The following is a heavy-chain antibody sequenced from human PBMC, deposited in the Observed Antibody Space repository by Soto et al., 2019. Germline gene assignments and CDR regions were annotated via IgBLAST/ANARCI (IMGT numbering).Heavy chain of an antibody. CDR3: ARDYXSSYHYDSTNYGYFDF. V-gene: IGHV1-69*12. D-gene: IGHD3-22*01. J-gene: IGHJ4*02. CDR1: GGTSRNYV. CDR2: IIPSFGTP. Sequence: QVQLVQSGPEIKKPGSSVKVSCKDSGGTSRNYVISWVRQAPGQGLEWMGGIIPSFGTPTYAQKFQGRVTITADDSTSAAYMELSSLRSEDTAVYYCARDYXSSYHYDSTNYGYFDFWGLGTLVTVSS.